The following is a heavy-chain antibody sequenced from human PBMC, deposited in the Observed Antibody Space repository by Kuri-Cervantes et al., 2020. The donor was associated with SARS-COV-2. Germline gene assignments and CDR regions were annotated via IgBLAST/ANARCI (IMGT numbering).Heavy chain of an antibody. Sequence: GSLRLSCTVSGGSISSHYWSWIRQPPGKGLEWIGYIYYSGSTNYNPSLKSRVTMSVDTSKNQFSLKLSSVTAADTAVYYCARWTQQLVDGWYFDLWGRGTLVTVSS. J-gene: IGHJ2*01. CDR2: IYYSGST. D-gene: IGHD6-13*01. CDR1: GGSISSHY. V-gene: IGHV4-59*11. CDR3: ARWTQQLVDGWYFDL.